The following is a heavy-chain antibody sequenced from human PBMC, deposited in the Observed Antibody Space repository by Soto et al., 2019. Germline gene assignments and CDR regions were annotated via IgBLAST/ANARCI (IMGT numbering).Heavy chain of an antibody. CDR2: INPNSGGT. CDR3: ARDMDGYSGYDPGNYYYYYGMDV. Sequence: ASVKVSCKASGYTFTGYYMHWVRQAPGQGLEWMGWINPNSGGTNYAQKFQGWVTMTRDTSISTAYMELSRLRSDDTAVYYCARDMDGYSGYDPGNYYYYYGMDVWGQGTTVTVSS. CDR1: GYTFTGYY. V-gene: IGHV1-2*04. J-gene: IGHJ6*02. D-gene: IGHD5-12*01.